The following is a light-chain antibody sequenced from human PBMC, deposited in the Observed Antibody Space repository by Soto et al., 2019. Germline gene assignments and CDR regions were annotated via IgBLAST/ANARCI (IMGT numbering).Light chain of an antibody. Sequence: EIVLTQSPATRSLSPGERATLSCRVSQSVSSYLAWYQQKPGQAPRLLIYDASNRATGIPARFSGSGSGTDFTLTISSLEPEDFAVYYCQQRSNWPPLTFGGGTKVEIK. V-gene: IGKV3-11*01. CDR2: DAS. J-gene: IGKJ4*01. CDR1: QSVSSY. CDR3: QQRSNWPPLT.